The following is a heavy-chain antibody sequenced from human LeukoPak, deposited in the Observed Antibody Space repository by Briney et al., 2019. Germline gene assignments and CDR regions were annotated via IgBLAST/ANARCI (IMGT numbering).Heavy chain of an antibody. J-gene: IGHJ3*02. CDR2: ISGSGSTI. V-gene: IGHV3-48*03. Sequence: GGSLRLSCAASGFTFSNYEMNWVRQAPGKGLEWVSYISGSGSTIYYADSVKGRFTISRDNAKNSLYLQMNSLRAEDTAVYYCARGGYSYADAFDIWGQGTMVTVSS. CDR3: ARGGYSYADAFDI. CDR1: GFTFSNYE. D-gene: IGHD5-18*01.